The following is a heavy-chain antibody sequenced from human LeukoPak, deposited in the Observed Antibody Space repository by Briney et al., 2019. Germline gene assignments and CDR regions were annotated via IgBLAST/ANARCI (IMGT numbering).Heavy chain of an antibody. D-gene: IGHD5-18*01. J-gene: IGHJ4*02. CDR3: ARGIQLWLKDY. V-gene: IGHV5-51*01. CDR2: IYPSDSDI. Sequence: GESLKISCKGSGYSFSSYWIGWVRQMPGKGLEWMGSIYPSDSDIRYSPSFQGQVTISADKSINTAYLQWSSLKASDTAMYYCARGIQLWLKDYWGQGTLVTVSS. CDR1: GYSFSSYW.